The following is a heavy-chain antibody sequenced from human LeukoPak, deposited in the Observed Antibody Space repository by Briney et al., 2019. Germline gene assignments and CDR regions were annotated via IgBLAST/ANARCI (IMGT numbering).Heavy chain of an antibody. CDR3: ARAYIRTRIHPSAP. CDR2: ITDTSSFI. J-gene: IGHJ5*02. D-gene: IGHD1-14*01. Sequence: GGSLRLSCEASGFIFSTYSMNWFRQAPGRGLEWLSCITDTSSFIYYADSVKGRFTISRDNAKNSLYLEMNDLRAEDTAVYYCARAYIRTRIHPSAPWGQGTLVTVSS. CDR1: GFIFSTYS. V-gene: IGHV3-21*06.